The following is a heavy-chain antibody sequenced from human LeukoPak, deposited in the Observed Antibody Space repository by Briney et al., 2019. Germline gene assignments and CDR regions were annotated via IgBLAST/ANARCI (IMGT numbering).Heavy chain of an antibody. J-gene: IGHJ4*02. CDR3: ARVLGGDGSGSYYSPTYFDY. D-gene: IGHD3-10*01. CDR1: GGSISSSSFY. V-gene: IGHV4-39*07. Sequence: RASETLSLTCTVSGGSISSSSFYWGWIRQPPGKGLEWIGSIYYGGTTYYNASLKSRVTISVDTSKNQFSLKLSSVTAADTAVYYCARVLGGDGSGSYYSPTYFDYWGQGTLVTVSS. CDR2: IYYGGTT.